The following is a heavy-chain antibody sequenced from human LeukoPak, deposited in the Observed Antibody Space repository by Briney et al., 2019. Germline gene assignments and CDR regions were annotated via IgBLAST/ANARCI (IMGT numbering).Heavy chain of an antibody. Sequence: SETLSLTCTVSGGSISSYYWSWIRQPPGKGLEWIGYIYYSGSTNYNPSLKSRVTISVDTSKNQFSLKLSSVTAADTAVYYCARHITVTYDAFDLWGRGTMVTVSS. J-gene: IGHJ3*01. CDR2: IYYSGST. CDR1: GGSISSYY. CDR3: ARHITVTYDAFDL. V-gene: IGHV4-59*01. D-gene: IGHD6-19*01.